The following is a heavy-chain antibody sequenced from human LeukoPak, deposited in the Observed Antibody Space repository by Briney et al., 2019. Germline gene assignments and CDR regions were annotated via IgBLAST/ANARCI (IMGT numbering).Heavy chain of an antibody. D-gene: IGHD6-13*01. CDR3: AKDEESIAAAGKGPPD. CDR2: ISWNSGSI. Sequence: GTSLRLSCAASGFTFDDYAMHWVRQAPGKGLEWVSSISWNSGSIGYADSVKGRFTISRDNAKNSLYLQMNSLRAEDTALYYCAKDEESIAAAGKGPPDWGQGTLVTVSS. J-gene: IGHJ4*02. V-gene: IGHV3-9*01. CDR1: GFTFDDYA.